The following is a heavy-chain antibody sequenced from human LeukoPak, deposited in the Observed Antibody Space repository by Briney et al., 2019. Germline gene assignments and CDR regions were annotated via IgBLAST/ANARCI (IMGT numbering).Heavy chain of an antibody. CDR1: GYTFTGYF. J-gene: IGHJ4*02. CDR2: INPNSGDT. D-gene: IGHD6-13*01. Sequence: ASVKVSCKASGYTFTGYFMHWVRQAPGQGLEWMGWINPNSGDTNYAQKFQGRVIMTRDTSISTAYIELSRLRSDDTAVYYCARDLDGSSGCDYWGQGTLVTVSS. V-gene: IGHV1-2*02. CDR3: ARDLDGSSGCDY.